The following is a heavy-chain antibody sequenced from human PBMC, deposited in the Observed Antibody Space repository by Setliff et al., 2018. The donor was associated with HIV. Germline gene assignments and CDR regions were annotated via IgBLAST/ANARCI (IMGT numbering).Heavy chain of an antibody. CDR1: GGSMNSFY. J-gene: IGHJ4*02. CDR3: ARLGIYGDHLDH. V-gene: IGHV4-4*08. D-gene: IGHD4-17*01. Sequence: ASETLSLTCTVSGGSMNSFYWSWIRQPPGKGLEWIGYIYTSGTTNYNPSLKSRGTISIDTTSKKFSLKLNSVTAADTAVYYCARLGIYGDHLDHWGQGTLVTVSS. CDR2: IYTSGTT.